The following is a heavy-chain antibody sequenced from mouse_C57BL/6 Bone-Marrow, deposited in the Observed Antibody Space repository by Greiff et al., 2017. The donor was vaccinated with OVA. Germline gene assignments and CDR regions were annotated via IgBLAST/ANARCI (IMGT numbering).Heavy chain of an antibody. D-gene: IGHD1-1*01. CDR2: ISSGGSYT. Sequence: EVKLMESGGDLVKPGGSLKLSCAASGFTFSSYGMSWVRQTPDKRLEWVATISSGGSYTYYPDSVKGRFTISRDNAKNTLYLQMSSLKSEDTAMYYCARHYYGSGYYWGQGTTLTVSS. CDR3: ARHYYGSGYY. V-gene: IGHV5-6*01. CDR1: GFTFSSYG. J-gene: IGHJ2*01.